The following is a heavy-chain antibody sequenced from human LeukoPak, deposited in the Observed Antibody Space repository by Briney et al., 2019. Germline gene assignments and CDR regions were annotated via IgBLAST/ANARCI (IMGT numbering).Heavy chain of an antibody. CDR2: ISGSGGST. CDR3: AKSSGSGSYFITLFDY. J-gene: IGHJ4*02. Sequence: GGPLRLSCAASGFTFSSYAMSWVRQAPGKGLEGVSAISGSGGSTYYADSVKGRFTISRDNSKNTLYLQMNSLRAEDTAVYYCAKSSGSGSYFITLFDYWGQGTLVTVSS. D-gene: IGHD3-10*01. CDR1: GFTFSSYA. V-gene: IGHV3-23*01.